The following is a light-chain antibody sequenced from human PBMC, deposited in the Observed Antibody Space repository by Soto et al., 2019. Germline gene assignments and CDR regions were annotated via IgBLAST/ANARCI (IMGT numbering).Light chain of an antibody. CDR3: QHYNNWPAWT. CDR2: GAS. Sequence: EIVMTQSPATLSVSPGERATLSCRASQSVRSNLAWYQQKPGQAPRLLIYGASNRATGIPARFSGSGSGTEFPLPISSLQSEDFAIYYCQHYNNWPAWTFGQGTKVEIK. CDR1: QSVRSN. J-gene: IGKJ1*01. V-gene: IGKV3D-15*01.